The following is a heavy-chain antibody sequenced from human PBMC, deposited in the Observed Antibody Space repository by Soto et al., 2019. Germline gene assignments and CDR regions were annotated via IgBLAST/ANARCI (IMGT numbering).Heavy chain of an antibody. J-gene: IGHJ4*02. CDR1: GVSVTSGRSY. CDR3: VRLTSIRAAASHGRSNSLDM. V-gene: IGHV4-39*01. CDR2: VFFMGNT. Sequence: SETLSLTCSVSGVSVTSGRSYWGCGRQAPWKVVEGYGVVFFMGNTWYNADLKARLTISVDTSNDPFSLRLSSVTAADTAFYFCVRLTSIRAAASHGRSNSLDMWGPGTLVTVSS. D-gene: IGHD2-2*03.